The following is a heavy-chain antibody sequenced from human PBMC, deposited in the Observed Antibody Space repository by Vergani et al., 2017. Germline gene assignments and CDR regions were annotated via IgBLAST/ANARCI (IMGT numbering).Heavy chain of an antibody. CDR3: ASRTRPTAMVHWYFDL. CDR2: MNPNSGNT. D-gene: IGHD5-18*01. Sequence: QVQLVQSGAEVKKPGASVKVSCKASGYTFTSYGISWVRQAPGQGLEWMGWMNPNSGNTGYAQKFQGRVTITADESTSTAYMELSSLRSEDTAVYYCASRTRPTAMVHWYFDLWGRGTLVTVSS. J-gene: IGHJ2*01. V-gene: IGHV1-18*01. CDR1: GYTFTSYG.